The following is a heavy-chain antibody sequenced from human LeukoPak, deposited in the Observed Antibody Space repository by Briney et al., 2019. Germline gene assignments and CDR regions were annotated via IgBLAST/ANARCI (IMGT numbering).Heavy chain of an antibody. J-gene: IGHJ4*02. Sequence: GGSLRLSCAASGFTFSSYAMSWVRQAPGKGLEWVSGISDSGVTTYYADSVKGGFTISRDNSKNTLYLQMNLLRAEDTAVYYCAKETTTVRTPGIDYWGQGALVTVSS. CDR1: GFTFSSYA. CDR2: ISDSGVTT. CDR3: AKETTTVRTPGIDY. V-gene: IGHV3-23*01. D-gene: IGHD4-23*01.